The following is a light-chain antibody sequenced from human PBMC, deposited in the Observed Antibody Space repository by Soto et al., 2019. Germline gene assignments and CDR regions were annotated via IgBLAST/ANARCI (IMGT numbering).Light chain of an antibody. Sequence: EIVLTQSPVTLSLSPGDRATLSCRASQSLSSNYLAWYQQKRGQAPRLLIYGASNRATDIPDRFSGSGSGTEFALTLTRLEPADFAVYFCQQYDPFSRTFGQGTKVEIQ. J-gene: IGKJ1*01. CDR1: QSLSSNY. CDR3: QQYDPFSRT. CDR2: GAS. V-gene: IGKV3-20*01.